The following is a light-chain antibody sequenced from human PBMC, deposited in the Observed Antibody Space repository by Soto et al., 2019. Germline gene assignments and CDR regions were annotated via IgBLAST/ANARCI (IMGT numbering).Light chain of an antibody. Sequence: DIQMTQSPSTLSASVGDRVTITCRASQSISSWLAWYQQKPGKAPRLLIYKATNLQSGVPPRFSGSGSGTDFTLTISSLQPEDFATYFCQQANSFPITFGQGTRLEIK. J-gene: IGKJ5*01. CDR2: KAT. CDR1: QSISSW. V-gene: IGKV1-12*01. CDR3: QQANSFPIT.